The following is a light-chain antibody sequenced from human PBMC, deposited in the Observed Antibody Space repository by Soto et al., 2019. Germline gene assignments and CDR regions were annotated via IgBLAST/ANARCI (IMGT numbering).Light chain of an antibody. CDR1: QGISTY. Sequence: DIQMTQSPSSLSASVGDRVTITCRASQGISTYLVWYQQRQGRAPKLLIYDASSLLSGVPSRFSGSGSGTDFTLTISSLQPDDSATYYCQQYNNYSPYTFGQGTKLEIK. CDR3: QQYNNYSPYT. V-gene: IGKV1-16*01. J-gene: IGKJ2*01. CDR2: DAS.